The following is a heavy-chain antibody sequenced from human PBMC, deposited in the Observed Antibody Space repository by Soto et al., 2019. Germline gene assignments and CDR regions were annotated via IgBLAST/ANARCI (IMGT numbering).Heavy chain of an antibody. CDR2: INYRGST. CDR3: ARGREYYDRGAFDI. CDR1: GGSFSDHY. Sequence: SETLSLTCAVYGGSFSDHYWSWIRQPPGRGLEWIGEINYRGSTSYNPSLKSRVTVSVDTSKNQFSLKLSSVTAADTAVYYCARGREYYDRGAFDIWGQGTMVTVSS. J-gene: IGHJ3*02. V-gene: IGHV4-34*01. D-gene: IGHD3-22*01.